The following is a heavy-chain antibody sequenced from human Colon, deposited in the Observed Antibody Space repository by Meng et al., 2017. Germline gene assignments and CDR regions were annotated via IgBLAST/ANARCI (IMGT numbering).Heavy chain of an antibody. CDR1: GFSITSGYS. V-gene: IGHV4-38-2*02. CDR3: AREVEQWLANWYFDL. CDR2: IYHSGIT. Sequence: GSLRLSCPVSGFSITSGYSWGWIRQPPGKGLEWLGSIYHSGITYYNPSLKSRLTISVDTSKNQFSLKLTSVTAADTAVYYCAREVEQWLANWYFDLWGRGTLVTSPQ. J-gene: IGHJ2*01. D-gene: IGHD6-19*01.